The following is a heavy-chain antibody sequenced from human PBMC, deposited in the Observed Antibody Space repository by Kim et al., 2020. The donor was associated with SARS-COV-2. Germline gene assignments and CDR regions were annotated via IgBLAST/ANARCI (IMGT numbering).Heavy chain of an antibody. CDR2: TYYRSKWYI. CDR1: GDSVSSNSAV. J-gene: IGHJ4*02. Sequence: SQTLSLTCAISGDSVSSNSAVWNWIRQSPSRGLEWLGRTYYRSKWYIDYAVSVNGRITINPDTSQNQFSLQLNSVTPDDTAVYFCARDAPGSSYFEYWGQGTLVTVSS. D-gene: IGHD3-10*01. CDR3: ARDAPGSSYFEY. V-gene: IGHV6-1*01.